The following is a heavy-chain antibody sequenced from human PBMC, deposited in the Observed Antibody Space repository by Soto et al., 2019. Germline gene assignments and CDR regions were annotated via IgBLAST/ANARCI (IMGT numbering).Heavy chain of an antibody. CDR3: SGDPGFRSDY. CDR1: GYTFTSYG. D-gene: IGHD3-9*01. Sequence: QVQLVQSGAEVKKPGASVKVSCKASGYTFTSYGISWVRQAPGQGLEWMGWISAYNGNTNYAQKLQGRVTMTTDTTTRTAHMELRSPTSGHTGVSFCSGDPGFRSDYWGQGTLVTVSS. J-gene: IGHJ4*02. CDR2: ISAYNGNT. V-gene: IGHV1-18*01.